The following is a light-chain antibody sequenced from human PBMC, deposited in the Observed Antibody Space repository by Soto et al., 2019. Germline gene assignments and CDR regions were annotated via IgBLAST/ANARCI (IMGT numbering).Light chain of an antibody. V-gene: IGLV1-40*01. CDR3: QAYDYSLTASV. CDR1: SSNLGAGYD. J-gene: IGLJ3*02. CDR2: GNR. Sequence: QAVVTQPPSVSGAPGQRVTISCTGNSSNLGAGYDVHWYQQLPGTAPKVVIYGNRNRPSGVPERFSGSKSGTSASLPITGLQAEDEADYYCQAYDYSLTASVFGGGTQLTVL.